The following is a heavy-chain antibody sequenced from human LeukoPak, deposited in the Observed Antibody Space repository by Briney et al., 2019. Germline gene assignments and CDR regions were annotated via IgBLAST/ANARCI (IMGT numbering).Heavy chain of an antibody. CDR1: GDSISNYY. V-gene: IGHV4-59*01. CDR3: ARVQRYSYGSYYYYYYMDV. Sequence: TSETLSLTCTVSGDSISNYYWSWIRQPPGKGLEWIGYISYRGDTMYNPSLKSRVTISVDTSKNQFSLKLSSVTAADTAVYYCARVQRYSYGSYYYYYYMDVWGKGTTVTVSS. J-gene: IGHJ6*03. CDR2: ISYRGDT. D-gene: IGHD5-18*01.